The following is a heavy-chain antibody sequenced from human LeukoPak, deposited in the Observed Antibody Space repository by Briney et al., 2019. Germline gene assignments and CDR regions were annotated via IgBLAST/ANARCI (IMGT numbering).Heavy chain of an antibody. CDR3: ARGLRYGSAGSYYPS. Sequence: SETLSLTCTVSGGSISSYYWSWIRQPPGKGLEWIGYIHYSGSTNYNPSLKSRVTISVDTSKNQFSLKLSSVTAADTAVYYCARGLRYGSAGSYYPSWGQGTLVTVSS. CDR1: GGSISSYY. V-gene: IGHV4-59*12. D-gene: IGHD3-10*01. J-gene: IGHJ4*02. CDR2: IHYSGST.